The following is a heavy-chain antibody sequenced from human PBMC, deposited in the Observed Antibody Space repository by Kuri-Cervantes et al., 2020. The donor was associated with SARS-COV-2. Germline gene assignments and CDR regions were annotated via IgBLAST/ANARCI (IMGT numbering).Heavy chain of an antibody. J-gene: IGHJ3*02. CDR2: IYPGDSDT. V-gene: IGHV5-51*01. Sequence: GGSLRLSCKGSGYSFTSHWIGWVRQMPGKGLEWMGIIYPGDSDTRYSPSFQGQVAISADKSISTAYLQWSSLKASDTAMYYCARQLTGGFDMHAFDIWGQGTMVTVSS. D-gene: IGHD7-27*01. CDR1: GYSFTSHW. CDR3: ARQLTGGFDMHAFDI.